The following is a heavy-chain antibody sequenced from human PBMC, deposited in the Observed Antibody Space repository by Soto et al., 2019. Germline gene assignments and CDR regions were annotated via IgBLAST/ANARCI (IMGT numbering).Heavy chain of an antibody. CDR1: GFTFDDYA. CDR2: ISWNSGSI. Sequence: EVQLVESGGGLVQPGRSLRLSCAASGFTFDDYAMHWVRQAPGKGLEWVSGISWNSGSIDYADSVKGRFTISRDNAKNSLYLQMNSLRAEDTALYYCAKGGYNWYSYLEYWGQGTLVTVCS. D-gene: IGHD1-7*01. J-gene: IGHJ4*02. CDR3: AKGGYNWYSYLEY. V-gene: IGHV3-9*01.